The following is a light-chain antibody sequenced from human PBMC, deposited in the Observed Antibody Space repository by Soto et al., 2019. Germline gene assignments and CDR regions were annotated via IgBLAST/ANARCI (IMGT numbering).Light chain of an antibody. CDR1: SSDVGGYNY. CDR2: DVS. J-gene: IGLJ2*01. Sequence: QSALTQPRSVSGSPGQSVTISCTGTSSDVGGYNYVSLYQQHPDKAPKLMIYDVSKRPSGVHDRCSGSKSVNTASLTVSGFQVEDEADYYCCSYGGSYTLVFGRGTKVTVL. V-gene: IGLV2-11*01. CDR3: CSYGGSYTLV.